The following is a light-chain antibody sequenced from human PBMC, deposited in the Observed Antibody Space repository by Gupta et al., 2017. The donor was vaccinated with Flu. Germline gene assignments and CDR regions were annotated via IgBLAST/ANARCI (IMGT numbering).Light chain of an antibody. CDR3: AAWDDSRSGWV. CDR2: RNN. V-gene: IGLV1-47*01. J-gene: IGLJ3*02. CDR1: SSNIGSNY. Sequence: QSVLTQPPSASGTPGQRVTIPCSGSSSNIGSNYVYWYQQLPGTAPKLLIYRNNQRHSGVPDRFSGSKSGTSASLAISGLRAEDEADYYCAAWDDSRSGWVFGGGTKLTVL.